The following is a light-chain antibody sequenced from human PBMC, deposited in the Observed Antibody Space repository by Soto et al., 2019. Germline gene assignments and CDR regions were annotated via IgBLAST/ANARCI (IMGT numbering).Light chain of an antibody. CDR1: QAISDN. J-gene: IGKJ1*01. CDR3: QQYGSSPQT. Sequence: ETVLTQSPATLSVSPGERATLSCRASQAISDNLAWYQHKPGQPPRLLIYGASSRATGIPDRFSGSGSGTDFTLTISRLEPEDFAVYYCQQYGSSPQTFGQGTKVDIK. CDR2: GAS. V-gene: IGKV3-20*01.